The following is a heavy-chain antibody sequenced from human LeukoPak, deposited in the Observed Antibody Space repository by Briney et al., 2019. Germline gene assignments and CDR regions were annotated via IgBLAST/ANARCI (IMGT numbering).Heavy chain of an antibody. CDR1: GYTFTGYY. V-gene: IGHV1-69*13. J-gene: IGHJ4*02. D-gene: IGHD3-22*01. CDR3: ARGPPEYDSFEY. Sequence: GASVKVSCKASGYTFTGYYMHWVRQAPGQGLEWMGGIIPIFGTANYAQKFQGRVTITADESTSTAYMELSSLRSEDTAVYYCARGPPEYDSFEYWGQGTLVTVSS. CDR2: IIPIFGTA.